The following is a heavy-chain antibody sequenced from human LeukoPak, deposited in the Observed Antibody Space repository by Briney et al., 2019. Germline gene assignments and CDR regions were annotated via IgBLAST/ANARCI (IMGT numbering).Heavy chain of an antibody. J-gene: IGHJ4*02. CDR1: GDSASSNSAT. Sequence: SQTLSLTCAISGDSASSNSATCNWIRQSPSRGLEWLGRTYYRSTWYDDYAVSVKSRISINPDTSKNQFSLQLNSVSPEDTAVYYCAREVARTYYFDYWGQGTLVTVSS. CDR2: TYYRSTWYD. CDR3: AREVARTYYFDY. V-gene: IGHV6-1*01. D-gene: IGHD2-15*01.